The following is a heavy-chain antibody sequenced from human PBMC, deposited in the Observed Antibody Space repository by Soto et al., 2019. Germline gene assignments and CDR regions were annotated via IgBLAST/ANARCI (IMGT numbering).Heavy chain of an antibody. V-gene: IGHV3-33*01. D-gene: IGHD2-2*01. CDR2: IWYDGRKT. CDR1: GFTFNGYG. Sequence: QAQLVESGGGVVQPGRSLRLSCAASGFTFNGYGMHWVRQAPGKGLEWVAVIWYDGRKTYYADSVKGRFTASRDNSKDILYLQLNDVRADDTAVYYCARGHVGEYQPRWFHPWGQGTLVTVSS. J-gene: IGHJ5*02. CDR3: ARGHVGEYQPRWFHP.